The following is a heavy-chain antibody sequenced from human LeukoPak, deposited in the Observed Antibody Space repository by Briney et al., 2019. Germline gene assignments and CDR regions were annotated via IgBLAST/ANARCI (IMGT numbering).Heavy chain of an antibody. CDR2: ISSSSSYI. CDR1: GFTFRSYS. Sequence: GGSLRLSCAASGFTFRSYSMNWVRQAPGKGLEWVSSISSSSSYIYYADSVKGRFTISRDNAKNSLYLQMNSLRAEDTAVYYCASSQDYDILTGPPGSWGQGTLVTVSS. J-gene: IGHJ5*02. CDR3: ASSQDYDILTGPPGS. V-gene: IGHV3-21*04. D-gene: IGHD3-9*01.